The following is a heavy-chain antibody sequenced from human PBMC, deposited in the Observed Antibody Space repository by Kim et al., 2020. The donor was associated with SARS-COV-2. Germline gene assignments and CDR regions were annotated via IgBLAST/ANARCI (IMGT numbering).Heavy chain of an antibody. J-gene: IGHJ6*02. CDR2: INHSGST. Sequence: SETLSLTCAAYGGSFSGYHWSWIRQPPGRGLDWIGEINHSGSTNYNPYLKSRVSISIDTSKNQYSLKLRSVTAADTAVYYCARGRAGVVPGPILGIGPHYDYYVMDLWGQGTAVTVSS. D-gene: IGHD3-3*01. V-gene: IGHV4-34*01. CDR1: GGSFSGYH. CDR3: ARGRAGVVPGPILGIGPHYDYYVMDL.